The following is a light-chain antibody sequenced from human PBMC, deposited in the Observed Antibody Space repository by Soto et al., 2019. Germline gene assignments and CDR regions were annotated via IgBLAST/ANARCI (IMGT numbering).Light chain of an antibody. CDR1: QSASGN. V-gene: IGKV3-11*01. Sequence: EIVLTQSPATLSLSPGERATVSCRASQSASGNLAWYQHKPGQAPRLLIYDASNRATGIPARFSGSGSATDFTLTISSLEPEDFAVYYCQQRVNWPITFGGGTKVEIK. J-gene: IGKJ4*01. CDR2: DAS. CDR3: QQRVNWPIT.